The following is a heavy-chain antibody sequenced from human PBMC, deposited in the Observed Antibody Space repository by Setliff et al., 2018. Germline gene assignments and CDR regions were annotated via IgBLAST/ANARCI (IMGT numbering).Heavy chain of an antibody. J-gene: IGHJ4*02. CDR3: ARGGKRWLQFFDY. D-gene: IGHD5-12*01. Sequence: RLSCAASGFTFSSYEMNWVRQAPGKGLEWVSYISSSGSTIYYADSVKGRFTISRDNAKNSLYLQMNSLRAEDTAVYYCARGGKRWLQFFDYWGQGTLVTVSS. CDR1: GFTFSSYE. V-gene: IGHV3-48*03. CDR2: ISSSGSTI.